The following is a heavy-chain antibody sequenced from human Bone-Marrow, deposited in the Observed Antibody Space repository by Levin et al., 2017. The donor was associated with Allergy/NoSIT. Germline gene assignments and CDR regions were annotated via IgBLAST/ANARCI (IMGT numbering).Heavy chain of an antibody. D-gene: IGHD2-15*01. CDR1: GFTFSSYS. J-gene: IGHJ4*02. CDR2: ISSSSSTI. Sequence: GGSLRLSCAASGFTFSSYSMNWVRQAPGKGLEWVSYISSSSSTIYYADSVKGRFTISRDNAKNSLYLQMNSLRAEDTAVYYCATNALGYCSGGSCYTRYYFDYWGQGTLVTVSS. V-gene: IGHV3-48*04. CDR3: ATNALGYCSGGSCYTRYYFDY.